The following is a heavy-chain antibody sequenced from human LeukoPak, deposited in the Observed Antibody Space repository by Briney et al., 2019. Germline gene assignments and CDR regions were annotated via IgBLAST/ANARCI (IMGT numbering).Heavy chain of an antibody. CDR3: ARVVLLWFGESTYYYYGMDV. CDR2: IIPIFGTA. Sequence: SVKVSCKASGGTFSSYAISWVRQAPGQGLEWMGGIIPIFGTANYAQKFQGRVTITADKSTSTAYMELSSLRSEDTDVYYCARVVLLWFGESTYYYYGMDVWGKGTTVTVSS. J-gene: IGHJ6*04. V-gene: IGHV1-69*06. CDR1: GGTFSSYA. D-gene: IGHD3-10*01.